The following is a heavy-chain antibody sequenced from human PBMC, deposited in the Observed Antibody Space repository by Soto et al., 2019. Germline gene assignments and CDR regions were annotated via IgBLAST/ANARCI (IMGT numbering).Heavy chain of an antibody. Sequence: ASVKVSCKASGYTFTSYGISWVRQAPGQGLEWMGWISAYNGNTNYAQKLQGRVTMTTDTSTSTAYMELRSLRSDDTAVYYCAREMKDLRFLEWLQYYYGMDLWGQGTTVTVSS. CDR1: GYTFTSYG. V-gene: IGHV1-18*01. D-gene: IGHD3-3*01. CDR2: ISAYNGNT. J-gene: IGHJ6*02. CDR3: AREMKDLRFLEWLQYYYGMDL.